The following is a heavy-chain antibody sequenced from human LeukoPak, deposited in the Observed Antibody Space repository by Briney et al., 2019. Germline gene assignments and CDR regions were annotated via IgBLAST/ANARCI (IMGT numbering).Heavy chain of an antibody. V-gene: IGHV3-30*18. J-gene: IGHJ4*02. CDR3: AKGEAYYDSSGVFDY. CDR2: ISYDGSNK. Sequence: PGRSLRLSCAASGFTFSSYGMHWVRQAPGKGLEWVAVISYDGSNKYYADPVKGRFTISRDNSKNTLYLQMNSLRAEDTAVYYCAKGEAYYDSSGVFDYWGQGTLVTVSS. CDR1: GFTFSSYG. D-gene: IGHD3-22*01.